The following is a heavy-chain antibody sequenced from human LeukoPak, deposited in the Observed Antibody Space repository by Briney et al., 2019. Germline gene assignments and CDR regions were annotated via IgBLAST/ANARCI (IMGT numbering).Heavy chain of an antibody. Sequence: SETLSLTCTVSGCSIISSSYYWGWIRQPPGKGLEWIGSIYYSGSTFYNPSLKSRVTISVDTSKNQFSLKLSSVTAADTAVYYCARHRLAYSSPGFFDDWGQGTLVTVSS. CDR2: IYYSGST. D-gene: IGHD6-19*01. CDR3: ARHRLAYSSPGFFDD. V-gene: IGHV4-39*01. J-gene: IGHJ4*02. CDR1: GCSIISSSYY.